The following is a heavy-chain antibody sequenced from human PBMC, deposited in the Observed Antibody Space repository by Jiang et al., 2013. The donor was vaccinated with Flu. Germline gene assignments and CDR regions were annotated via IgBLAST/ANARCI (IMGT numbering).Heavy chain of an antibody. V-gene: IGHV1-3*01. D-gene: IGHD2-8*01. CDR2: INAGNGNT. CDR3: AISVYAMSRAGYGAFDI. J-gene: IGHJ3*02. Sequence: EWMGWINAGNGNTKYSQKFQGRVTITRDTSASTAYMELSSLRSEDTAVYYCAISVYAMSRAGYGAFDIWGQGTMVTVSS.